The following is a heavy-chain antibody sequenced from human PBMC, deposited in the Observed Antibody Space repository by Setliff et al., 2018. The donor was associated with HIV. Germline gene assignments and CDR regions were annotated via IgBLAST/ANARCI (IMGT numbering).Heavy chain of an antibody. V-gene: IGHV4-34*01. J-gene: IGHJ6*03. D-gene: IGHD3-10*01. CDR3: ARARGRLPYYYLDV. Sequence: SETLSLTCAVSDGSFSDYYWAWIRQAPGKGLEWLGLIHHTGSATYNPSLQSRVAVSVNMPNNQFSLKLSSVTAADTAVYYCARARGRLPYYYLDVWGKGTTVTVSS. CDR1: DGSFSDYY. CDR2: IHHTGSA.